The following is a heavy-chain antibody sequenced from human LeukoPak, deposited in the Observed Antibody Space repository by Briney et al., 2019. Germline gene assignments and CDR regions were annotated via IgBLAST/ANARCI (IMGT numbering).Heavy chain of an antibody. CDR3: AYSPKLINGYWFNY. J-gene: IGHJ4*02. CDR1: GFPLSPREVV. CDR2: FFYNDDE. D-gene: IGHD3-22*01. V-gene: IGHV2-5*01. Sequence: SGPTLVKPTQTLTLTCTFSGFPLSPREVVVGWIRQPPGTALEWLAIFFYNDDERYSPSLKGRLTVTKDTSRNQVVLTMTNMEPVDTATYYCAYSPKLINGYWFNYWGQGTLVTVSS.